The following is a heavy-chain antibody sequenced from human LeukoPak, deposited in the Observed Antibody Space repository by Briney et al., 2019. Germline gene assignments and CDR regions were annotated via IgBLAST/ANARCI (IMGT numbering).Heavy chain of an antibody. D-gene: IGHD5-24*01. CDR3: ARAGRDGYNYADY. CDR2: ISSSSSYI. J-gene: IGHJ4*02. CDR1: GFTFSSYS. V-gene: IGHV3-21*04. Sequence: PGGSLRLSCAASGFTFSSYSMNWVRQAPGKGLEWVSSISSSSSYIYYADSVKGRFTISRDNSKNTLYLQMNSLRAEDTAVYYCARAGRDGYNYADYWGQGTLVTVSS.